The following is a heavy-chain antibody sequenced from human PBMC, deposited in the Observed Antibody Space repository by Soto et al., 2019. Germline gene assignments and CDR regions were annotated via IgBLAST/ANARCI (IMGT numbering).Heavy chain of an antibody. CDR1: GFNFSSYA. D-gene: IGHD1-26*01. Sequence: PGGSLRLSCAASGFNFSSYAMSWVRQAPGKGLEWVSAISGSGGSTYYADSVKGRFTISRDNSKNTLYLQMNSLRAEDTAVYYCSVSVGATGYFDYWGQGTLVTVSS. J-gene: IGHJ4*02. V-gene: IGHV3-23*01. CDR3: SVSVGATGYFDY. CDR2: ISGSGGST.